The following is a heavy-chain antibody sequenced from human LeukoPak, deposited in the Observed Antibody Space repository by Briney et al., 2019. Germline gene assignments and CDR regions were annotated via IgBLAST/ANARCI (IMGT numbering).Heavy chain of an antibody. V-gene: IGHV3-30*18. CDR1: GFTFSSYG. CDR3: AKDPGKRGLITMVRGITYYFDY. Sequence: GGSLRLSCAASGFTFSSYGMHWVRQAPGKGLEWVAVISYDGSNKYYADSVKGRFTISRDNSKNTLYLQMNSLRAEDTAVYYCAKDPGKRGLITMVRGITYYFDYWGQGTLVTVSS. CDR2: ISYDGSNK. D-gene: IGHD3-10*01. J-gene: IGHJ4*02.